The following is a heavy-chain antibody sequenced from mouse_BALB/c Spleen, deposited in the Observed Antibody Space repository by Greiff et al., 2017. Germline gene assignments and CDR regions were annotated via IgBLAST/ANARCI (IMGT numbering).Heavy chain of an antibody. CDR2: ISSGGST. V-gene: IGHV5-6-5*01. CDR3: AREGYDYDVLFAY. J-gene: IGHJ3*01. D-gene: IGHD2-4*01. CDR1: GFTFSSYA. Sequence: EVQRVESGGGLVKPGGSLKLSCAASGFTFSSYAMSWVRQTPEKRLEWVASISSGGSTYYPDSVKGRFTISRDNARNILYLQMSSLRSEDTAMYYCAREGYDYDVLFAYWGQGTLVTVSA.